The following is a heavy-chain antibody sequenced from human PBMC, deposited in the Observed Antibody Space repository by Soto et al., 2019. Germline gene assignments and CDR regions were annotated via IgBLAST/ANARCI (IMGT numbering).Heavy chain of an antibody. CDR2: IYPGNSDT. J-gene: IGHJ6*02. V-gene: IGHV5-51*01. CDR1: RSSFTSHW. CDR3: GRRLGFVNKTTSTEMDA. D-gene: IGHD3-16*01. Sequence: PGVSLKISCMSSRSSFTSHWIAWASELPGKGLEWVGIIYPGNSDTRYGPSFQGQVTISAARSMNTAYLQWSGLRASDTATYYCGRRLGFVNKTTSTEMDALGLEDTLTIS.